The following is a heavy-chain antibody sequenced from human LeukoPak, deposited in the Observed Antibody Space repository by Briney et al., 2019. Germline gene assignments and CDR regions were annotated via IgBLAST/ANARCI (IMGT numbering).Heavy chain of an antibody. J-gene: IGHJ4*02. Sequence: QAGGSLRLSCAASGVTFSSYDMHWVRQAPGKGLEWVAVISYDGSDKYYSDSVKGRFTISRDNSKNTLYLQMTSLRAEDTAVYYCARQFDYWGQGALVTVSS. V-gene: IGHV3-30*03. CDR3: ARQFDY. CDR1: GVTFSSYD. CDR2: ISYDGSDK.